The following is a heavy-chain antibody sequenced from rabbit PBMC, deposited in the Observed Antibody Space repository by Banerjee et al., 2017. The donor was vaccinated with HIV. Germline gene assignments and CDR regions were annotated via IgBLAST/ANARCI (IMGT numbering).Heavy chain of an antibody. J-gene: IGHJ4*01. V-gene: IGHV1S39*01. CDR1: GFDFSSYG. Sequence: QEQLVESGGGLVQPGGSLKLSCKASGFDFSSYGVSWVRQAPGKGLEWIGYITYGGSAFYASWAKGRFTISKTSSTTVTLQMTSLTAADTATYFCAREGAWNYAFALWGPGTLVTVS. D-gene: IGHD6-1*01. CDR2: ITYGGSA. CDR3: AREGAWNYAFAL.